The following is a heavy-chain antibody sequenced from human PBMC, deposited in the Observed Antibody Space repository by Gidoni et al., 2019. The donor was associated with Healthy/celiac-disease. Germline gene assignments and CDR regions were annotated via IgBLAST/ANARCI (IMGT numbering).Heavy chain of an antibody. CDR3: AKRVGGYSSGRYYFDY. J-gene: IGHJ4*02. D-gene: IGHD6-19*01. CDR2: ISGSGGST. Sequence: EVQLLESGGGLVQPGGSMRISCAASGFNFSSYAMRWVRQAPGKGLEWVSAISGSGGSTYYADSVKGRFTISRDNSKNTLYLQMNSLRAEDTAVYYCAKRVGGYSSGRYYFDYWGQGTLVTVSS. CDR1: GFNFSSYA. V-gene: IGHV3-23*01.